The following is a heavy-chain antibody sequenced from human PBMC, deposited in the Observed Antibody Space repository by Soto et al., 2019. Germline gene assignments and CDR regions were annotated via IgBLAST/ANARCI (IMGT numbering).Heavy chain of an antibody. CDR2: ISSNGGST. CDR3: VKDMVRGVTSNYYYGMDV. V-gene: IGHV3-64D*08. J-gene: IGHJ6*02. D-gene: IGHD3-10*01. CDR1: GFTFSSYA. Sequence: GGSLRLSCSASGFTFSSYAMHWVRQAPGKGLEYVSAISSNGGSTYYADSVKGRFTISRDNSKNTLYLQMSSLRAEDTAVYYCVKDMVRGVTSNYYYGMDVWGQGTTVTVSS.